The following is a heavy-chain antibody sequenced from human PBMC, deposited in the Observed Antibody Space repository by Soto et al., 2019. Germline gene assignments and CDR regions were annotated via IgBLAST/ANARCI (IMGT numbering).Heavy chain of an antibody. CDR3: AKDGGYSYGYSPRYYYGMDV. J-gene: IGHJ6*02. CDR2: ISGSGGST. Sequence: EVQLLESGGGLVQPGGSLRLSCAASGFTFSSYAMSWVRQAPGKGLEWVSAISGSGGSTYYADSVKGRFTISRDNSKNPXYXKMNSLRAEDTAVYYCAKDGGYSYGYSPRYYYGMDVWGRGTTVTVSS. D-gene: IGHD5-18*01. CDR1: GFTFSSYA. V-gene: IGHV3-23*01.